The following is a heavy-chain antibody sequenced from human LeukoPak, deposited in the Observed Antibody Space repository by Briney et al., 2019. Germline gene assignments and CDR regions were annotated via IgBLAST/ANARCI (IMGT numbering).Heavy chain of an antibody. CDR3: ARGRYYYGSGSYYADFDAFDI. Sequence: SETLSLTCTVSGGSISGFYWSWIRQPPGKGLEWIGYMSNNGATTYNPSLKSRVTISIDMSNNHFSLTLKSVTAADKAVYYCARGRYYYGSGSYYADFDAFDIWGQGTMVTVSS. CDR1: GGSISGFY. D-gene: IGHD3-10*01. CDR2: MSNNGAT. V-gene: IGHV4-59*01. J-gene: IGHJ3*02.